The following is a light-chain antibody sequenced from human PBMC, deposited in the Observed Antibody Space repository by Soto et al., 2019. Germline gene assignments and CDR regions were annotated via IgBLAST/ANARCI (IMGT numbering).Light chain of an antibody. V-gene: IGKV3-11*01. CDR2: DAS. CDR3: QQRSNWPPSIT. J-gene: IGKJ5*01. CDR1: QSVSSY. Sequence: SVLTHSRPTLSLSPGLRTTLPCRARQSVSSYLAWYQQKPGKAPRLLXYDASNRATGIPARFSGSGSGKDFTLNISSLEPEDFAVYYCQQRSNWPPSITFGQGTRLEIK.